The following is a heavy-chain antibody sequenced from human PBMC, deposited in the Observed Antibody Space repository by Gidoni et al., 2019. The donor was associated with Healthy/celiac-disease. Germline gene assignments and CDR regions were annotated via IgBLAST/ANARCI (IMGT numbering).Heavy chain of an antibody. CDR2: IIPIFGTA. CDR3: ARDRAGEGIAVADYYYGMDV. Sequence: QVQLVQSGAEVKKPGSSVKVSCKASGGTFSSYAISWVRQAPGQGLEWMGGIIPIFGTANYAQKFQGRVTITADESTSTAYMELSSLRSEDTAVYYCARDRAGEGIAVADYYYGMDVWGQGTTVTVSS. J-gene: IGHJ6*02. D-gene: IGHD6-19*01. CDR1: GGTFSSYA. V-gene: IGHV1-69*01.